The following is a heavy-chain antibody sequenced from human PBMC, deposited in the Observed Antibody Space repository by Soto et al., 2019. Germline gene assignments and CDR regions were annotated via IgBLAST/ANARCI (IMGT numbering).Heavy chain of an antibody. CDR1: GGSISSGGYY. Sequence: SETLSLTCTVSGGSISSGGYYWSWIRQHPGKGLEWIGHIYYSGSTYYNPSLKSRVTISVDTSKNQFSLKLSSVTAADTAVYYCARVFSDSSSFFDPWGQGTLVTVSS. CDR2: IYYSGST. CDR3: ARVFSDSSSFFDP. J-gene: IGHJ5*02. D-gene: IGHD6-13*01. V-gene: IGHV4-31*03.